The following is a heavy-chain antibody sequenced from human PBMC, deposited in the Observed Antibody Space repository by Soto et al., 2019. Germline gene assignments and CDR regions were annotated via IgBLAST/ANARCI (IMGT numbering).Heavy chain of an antibody. V-gene: IGHV4-59*01. J-gene: IGHJ5*02. Sequence: SETLSLTCTVSGGSISSYYWNWIRQPPGKGLEWIGYIHDSGSTNYNPSLKSRVTISVDTSKNQFSLKLSSVTAADTAVYYCARDRYCTNGLCYSTRFDPWGQGTLVTVSS. CDR1: GGSISSYY. D-gene: IGHD2-8*01. CDR2: IHDSGST. CDR3: ARDRYCTNGLCYSTRFDP.